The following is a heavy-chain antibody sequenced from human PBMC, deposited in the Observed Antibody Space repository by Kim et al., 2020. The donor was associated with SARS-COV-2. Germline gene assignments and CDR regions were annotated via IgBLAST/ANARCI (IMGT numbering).Heavy chain of an antibody. D-gene: IGHD3-10*01. CDR3: ARAFRVGFGELLSNYYYYYGMDV. J-gene: IGHJ6*02. V-gene: IGHV4-4*02. CDR2: IYHSGST. Sequence: SETLSLTCAVSGGSISSSNWWSWVRQPPGKGLEWIGEIYHSGSTNYNPSLKSRVTISVDKSKNQFSLKLSSVTAADTAVYYCARAFRVGFGELLSNYYYYYGMDVWGQGTTVTVSS. CDR1: GGSISSSNW.